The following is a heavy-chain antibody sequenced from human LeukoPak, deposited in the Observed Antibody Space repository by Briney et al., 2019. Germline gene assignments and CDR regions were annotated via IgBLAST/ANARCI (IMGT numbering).Heavy chain of an antibody. J-gene: IGHJ4*02. CDR2: ISGSGDST. CDR3: ARGYDSSGYYPPPFDY. Sequence: GGSLRLSCAASAFTFSNYAMSWVRQAPGKGLEWVSSISGSGDSTYYADSVKGRFTISKNTLYLQMNRLRAEDTAVYSFARGYDSSGYYPPPFDYWGQGTLVTVSS. D-gene: IGHD3-22*01. CDR1: AFTFSNYA. V-gene: IGHV3-23*01.